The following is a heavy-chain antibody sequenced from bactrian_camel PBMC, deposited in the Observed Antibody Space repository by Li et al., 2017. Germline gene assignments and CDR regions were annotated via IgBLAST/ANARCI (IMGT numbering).Heavy chain of an antibody. CDR2: IYTGGRVSA. CDR3: AARYFYRGLDYCPTTSKGVAGSFNN. CDR1: GYSRHC. Sequence: QVQLVESGGGSVQAGGSLRLSCAASGYSRHCMGWFRQAPGKEREAVAAIYTGGRVSAYYTSSVKGRFTISFDSAENTLTLQMSSLKTEDTAMYYCAARYFYRGLDYCPTTSKGVAGSFNNWGQGTQVTVSS. V-gene: IGHV3S1*01. D-gene: IGHD2*01. J-gene: IGHJ4*01.